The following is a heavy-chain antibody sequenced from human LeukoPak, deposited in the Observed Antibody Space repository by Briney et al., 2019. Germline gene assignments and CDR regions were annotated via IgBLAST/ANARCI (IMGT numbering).Heavy chain of an antibody. CDR1: GFTFSSYA. Sequence: GGSLRLPCAASGFTFSSYAMSWVRQAPGKGLEWVSAISGSGGSTYYADSVKDRFTISRDNSKNTLYLQMNSLRAEDTAVYYCAKEEVNYYDSSSSHYWGQGTLVTVSS. CDR2: ISGSGGST. D-gene: IGHD3-22*01. CDR3: AKEEVNYYDSSSSHY. J-gene: IGHJ4*02. V-gene: IGHV3-23*01.